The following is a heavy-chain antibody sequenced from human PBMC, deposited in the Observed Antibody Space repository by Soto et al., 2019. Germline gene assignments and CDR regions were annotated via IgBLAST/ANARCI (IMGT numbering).Heavy chain of an antibody. CDR3: AKEGGYYGSGSYSVGENYYGMDV. CDR1: GFTFSSYG. Sequence: QVQLVESGGGVVQPGRSLRLSCAASGFTFSSYGMHWVRQAPGKGLKWVAVISYDGSNKYYADSVKGRFTISRDNSKNTLYLQMNSLRAEDTAVYYCAKEGGYYGSGSYSVGENYYGMDVWGQGTTVTVSS. J-gene: IGHJ6*02. CDR2: ISYDGSNK. V-gene: IGHV3-30*18. D-gene: IGHD3-10*01.